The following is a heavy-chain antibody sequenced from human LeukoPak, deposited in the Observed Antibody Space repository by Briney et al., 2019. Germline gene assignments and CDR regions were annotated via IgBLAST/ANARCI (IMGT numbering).Heavy chain of an antibody. Sequence: VASVKVSCKASGGTFSSYTINWVRQAPGQGLEGMGRIIPILGIANYAQKFQGRVTITADKSTSTAYMELSSLRSEDTAVYYCARGGAIVVVPAAELRFDPWGQGTLVTVSS. D-gene: IGHD2-2*01. CDR3: ARGGAIVVVPAAELRFDP. CDR2: IIPILGIA. J-gene: IGHJ5*02. V-gene: IGHV1-69*02. CDR1: GGTFSSYT.